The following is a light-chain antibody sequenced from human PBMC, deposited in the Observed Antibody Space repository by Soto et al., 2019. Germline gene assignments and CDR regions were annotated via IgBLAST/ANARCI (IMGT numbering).Light chain of an antibody. CDR3: TSWTTSTTMI. Sequence: QSALTQPASVSGSPGQSITISCTGTSSDIGAYNFVSWYQQHPGKAPKLMLYDVNIRPSGVSNPFSGSKSGNTASLTISGIQAEDEADYYCTSWTTSTTMIFGGGTKLTVL. CDR2: DVN. J-gene: IGLJ2*01. V-gene: IGLV2-14*03. CDR1: SSDIGAYNF.